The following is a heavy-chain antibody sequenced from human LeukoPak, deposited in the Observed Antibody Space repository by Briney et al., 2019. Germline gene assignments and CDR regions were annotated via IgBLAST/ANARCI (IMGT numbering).Heavy chain of an antibody. CDR3: ARVLLYDSSGYYSS. CDR2: IYYSGST. D-gene: IGHD3-22*01. J-gene: IGHJ4*02. Sequence: SETLSLTCTVSGGSMSSSSYYWGWLRQPPGRGLEWIGTIYYSGSTYYNPSLKSRVTISVDTSKNQFSLKLNSVTAADTAVYYCARVLLYDSSGYYSSWGQGTLVTVSS. CDR1: GGSMSSSSYY. V-gene: IGHV4-39*01.